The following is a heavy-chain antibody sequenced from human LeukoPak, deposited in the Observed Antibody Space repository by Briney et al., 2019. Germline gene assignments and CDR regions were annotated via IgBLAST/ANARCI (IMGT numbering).Heavy chain of an antibody. CDR2: INPSSGAT. Sequence: GASVKVSCKAAGGTFSSYAISWVRQAPGQGLEWMGWINPSSGATNYAQKFQGRVTMTRDTSISTAYMELSRLRSDDTAMYFCARGYCTTTSCFSFDYWGQGSLVTVSS. CDR3: ARGYCTTTSCFSFDY. J-gene: IGHJ4*02. D-gene: IGHD2-2*01. V-gene: IGHV1-2*02. CDR1: GGTFSSYA.